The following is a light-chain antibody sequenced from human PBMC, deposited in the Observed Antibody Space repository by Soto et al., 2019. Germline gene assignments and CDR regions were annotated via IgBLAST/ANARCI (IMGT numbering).Light chain of an antibody. V-gene: IGKV3-20*01. Sequence: EIVLMQSPDTLSLSPGERATLSCRASETISSYYISWYQQKPGQAPSLLIFGASTRATGIPARFSGSWSGTDFTLTISRLEPEDFAVYYCQNFSNSPRTFGPGTKVDIK. CDR1: ETISSYY. CDR2: GAS. J-gene: IGKJ3*01. CDR3: QNFSNSPRT.